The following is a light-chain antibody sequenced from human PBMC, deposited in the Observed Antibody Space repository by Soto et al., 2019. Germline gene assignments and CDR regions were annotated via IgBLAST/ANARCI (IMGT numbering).Light chain of an antibody. CDR2: AAS. CDR3: QQYGSSGT. Sequence: AIHVTQSPSSLSASVADRVTITFRTSQGIRSALGWYQQKPGKVPKLLIYAASTLQSGVPSRFSGSGSGRDFTLTISRLEPEDFAVYYCQQYGSSGTFGQGTRLEIK. CDR1: QGIRSA. J-gene: IGKJ5*01. V-gene: IGKV1-6*01.